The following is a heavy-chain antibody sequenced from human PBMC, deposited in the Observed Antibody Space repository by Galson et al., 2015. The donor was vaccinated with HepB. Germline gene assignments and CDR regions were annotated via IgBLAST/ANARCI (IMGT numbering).Heavy chain of an antibody. D-gene: IGHD3-9*01. Sequence: SLRLSCAASGFTFSRIAMTWVRQAPGKGLEWVSVISGSGGSVYYADFGKGRFTISRDNSKNTLYLQMNSLRAEDTAVYYCARDGRPLRYFDWLLGSWGQGTLVTVSS. CDR2: ISGSGGSV. CDR1: GFTFSRIA. CDR3: ARDGRPLRYFDWLLGS. J-gene: IGHJ5*02. V-gene: IGHV3-23*01.